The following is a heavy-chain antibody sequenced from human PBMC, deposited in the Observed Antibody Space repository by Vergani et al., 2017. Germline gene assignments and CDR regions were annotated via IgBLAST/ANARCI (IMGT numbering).Heavy chain of an antibody. D-gene: IGHD3-10*01. J-gene: IGHJ4*02. CDR3: AREGPDYYGSGFVDY. Sequence: QVQLVESGGGVVQPGRSLRLSCAASGFTFSSYGMHWVRQAPGKGLEWVAVIWYDGSNKYYADSVKGRFTISRDNSKNTLYLQMNSLRAEDTAVYYCAREGPDYYGSGFVDYWGQGTLVTGSS. CDR2: IWYDGSNK. CDR1: GFTFSSYG. V-gene: IGHV3-33*01.